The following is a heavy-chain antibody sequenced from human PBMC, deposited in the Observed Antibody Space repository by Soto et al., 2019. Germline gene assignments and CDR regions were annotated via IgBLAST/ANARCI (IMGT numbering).Heavy chain of an antibody. J-gene: IGHJ4*02. CDR1: GGSISSSSYY. CDR3: ARQDSSWQPEFDY. CDR2: IYYSGST. Sequence: QLQLQESGPGLVKPSETLSLTCTVSGGSISSSSYYWGWIRQPPGKGLEWIGSIYYSGSTYYNPSLKSRVTISVDTSKNQFSLKLSSVTAADTAVYYCARQDSSWQPEFDYWGQGTLVTVSS. D-gene: IGHD6-13*01. V-gene: IGHV4-39*01.